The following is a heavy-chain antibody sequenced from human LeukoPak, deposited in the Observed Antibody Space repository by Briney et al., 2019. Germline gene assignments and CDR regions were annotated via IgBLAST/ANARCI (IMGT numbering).Heavy chain of an antibody. CDR2: ISYDGSNK. J-gene: IGHJ6*02. CDR1: GFTFSNYA. CDR3: AREMGIPGSLSGSSHYYGMDV. V-gene: IGHV3-30-3*01. Sequence: PGGSLRLSCAASGFTFSNYAMHWVRQAPGKGLEWVAVISYDGSNKYYADSVKGRLTISRDNSKNTLYLQMNSLRAEDTAVYYCAREMGIPGSLSGSSHYYGMDVWGQGTTVTVSS. D-gene: IGHD1-26*01.